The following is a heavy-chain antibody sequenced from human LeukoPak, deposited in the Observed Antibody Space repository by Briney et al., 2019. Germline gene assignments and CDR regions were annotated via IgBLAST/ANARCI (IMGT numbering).Heavy chain of an antibody. D-gene: IGHD6-13*01. J-gene: IGHJ5*02. CDR3: ARGGGSSWYPNWSDP. V-gene: IGHV4-34*01. CDR1: GGSFSGYY. CDR2: INHSGST. Sequence: SETLSLTCAVYGGSFSGYYWSWIRQPPGKGLEWIGEINHSGSTNYNPSLKSRVTISVDTSKNQFSLKLSSVTAADTAVYYCARGGGSSWYPNWSDPWGQGTLVTVSS.